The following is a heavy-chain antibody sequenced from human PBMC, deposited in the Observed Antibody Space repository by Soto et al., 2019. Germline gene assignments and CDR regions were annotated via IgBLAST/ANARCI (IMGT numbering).Heavy chain of an antibody. J-gene: IGHJ5*02. Sequence: LSLTCTVSGGSISSYYWSWIRQHPGKGLEWIGYISYSGNTYYNPSLKSRVTISVDTSKNQFSLKLSFVTAADTAVYYCAKGGGPCSSTTCYNNWFDPWGQGTLVTVSS. CDR3: AKGGGPCSSTTCYNNWFDP. D-gene: IGHD2-2*01. CDR2: ISYSGNT. V-gene: IGHV4-31*03. CDR1: GGSISSYY.